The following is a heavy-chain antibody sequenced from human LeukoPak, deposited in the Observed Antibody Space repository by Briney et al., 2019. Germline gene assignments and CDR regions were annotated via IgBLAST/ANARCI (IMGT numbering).Heavy chain of an antibody. V-gene: IGHV4-39*01. CDR2: IHYSGST. Sequence: PSETLSLTCTVSGGSISSSRHYWGWLRHPPGKGLEWIGNIHYSGSTNYNPSLKSRVTISVDTSKNQFSLKLSSVTAADTADYYCVRRVAGSSYRDYWGQGTLVTVSS. J-gene: IGHJ4*02. CDR1: GGSISSSRHY. D-gene: IGHD3-22*01. CDR3: VRRVAGSSYRDY.